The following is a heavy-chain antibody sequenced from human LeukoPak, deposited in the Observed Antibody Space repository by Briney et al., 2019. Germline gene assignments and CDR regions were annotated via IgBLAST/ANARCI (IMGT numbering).Heavy chain of an antibody. V-gene: IGHV3-64*01. D-gene: IGHD6-19*01. J-gene: IGHJ4*02. CDR1: GITFSSYA. Sequence: GSLRLSCAAFGITFSSYAMHWVRQAPGEGLEYVSANSSNGGSTYYANSVKGRFTISRDNSKNTLYLQMGSLRAEDMAVYYCARVGIAVGDYWGQGTLVTVSS. CDR3: ARVGIAVGDY. CDR2: NSSNGGST.